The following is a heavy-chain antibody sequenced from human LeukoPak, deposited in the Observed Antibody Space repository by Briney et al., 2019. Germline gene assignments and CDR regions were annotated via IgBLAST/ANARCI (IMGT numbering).Heavy chain of an antibody. Sequence: SETLSLTCTVSGGSISSSSYYWGWIRQPPGKGLEWIGSIYYSGSTYYNPSLKSRVTISVDTSKNQFSLKLSSVTAADTAVYYCARALGYSYGSTAFDIWGQGTMVTVSS. V-gene: IGHV4-39*07. CDR3: ARALGYSYGSTAFDI. J-gene: IGHJ3*02. D-gene: IGHD5-18*01. CDR2: IYYSGST. CDR1: GGSISSSSYY.